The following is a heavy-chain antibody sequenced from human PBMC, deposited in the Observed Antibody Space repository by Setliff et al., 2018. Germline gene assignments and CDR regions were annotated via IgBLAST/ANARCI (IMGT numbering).Heavy chain of an antibody. D-gene: IGHD5-18*01. J-gene: IGHJ4*02. Sequence: GASVKVSCKASGYTLTKYYMHWVRQAPGQGLEWMGIINPTGGLTRYAQKFQGRVTMTRDTSTSTVYLEVSSLRSEDTAVYYCATFRGYTYGYDYWGQGTLVTVSS. V-gene: IGHV1-46*01. CDR1: GYTLTKYY. CDR3: ATFRGYTYGYDY. CDR2: INPTGGLT.